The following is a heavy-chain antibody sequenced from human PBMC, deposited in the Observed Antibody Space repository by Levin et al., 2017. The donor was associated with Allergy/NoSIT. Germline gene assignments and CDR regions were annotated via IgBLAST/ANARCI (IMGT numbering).Heavy chain of an antibody. Sequence: PSETLSLTCAASGFTFSSYSMNWVRQAPGKGLEWVSCISTSSYTHYADSVKGRFTSSKGNAKNSLYLRMNSLRAEDTAVYYCAREYSSTNGTAFDIWGQGTMVTVSS. CDR2: ISTSSYT. V-gene: IGHV3-21*01. CDR1: GFTFSSYS. D-gene: IGHD6-13*01. J-gene: IGHJ3*02. CDR3: AREYSSTNGTAFDI.